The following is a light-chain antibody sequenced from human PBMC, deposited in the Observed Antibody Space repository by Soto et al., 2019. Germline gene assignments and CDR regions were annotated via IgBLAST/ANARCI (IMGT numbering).Light chain of an antibody. V-gene: IGKV1-33*01. Sequence: DIQMTQSPSSLSASVGDSVTISCQASQDSNNVLNWYQQKPGKPHQLLIYDASTLEKGVPSRFSGAGSGADFSFTISNLQPEDSAPYYCQQYEDLPLTFGQGPKVEI. CDR2: DAS. J-gene: IGKJ1*01. CDR1: QDSNNV. CDR3: QQYEDLPLT.